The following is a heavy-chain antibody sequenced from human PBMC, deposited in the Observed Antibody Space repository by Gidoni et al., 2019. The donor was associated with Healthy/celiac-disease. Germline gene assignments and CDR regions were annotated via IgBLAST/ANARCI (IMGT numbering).Heavy chain of an antibody. J-gene: IGHJ4*02. D-gene: IGHD6-13*01. CDR1: GGSISSYY. Sequence: QVQLQESGPGLVKPSETLSLTCTVSGGSISSYYWSWIRQPPGKGLEWIGYIYYSGSTNYNPSLKSRVTISVDTSKNQFSLKLSSVTAADTAGYYCARGEEGIAEGWGQGTLVTVSS. CDR2: IYYSGST. V-gene: IGHV4-59*01. CDR3: ARGEEGIAEG.